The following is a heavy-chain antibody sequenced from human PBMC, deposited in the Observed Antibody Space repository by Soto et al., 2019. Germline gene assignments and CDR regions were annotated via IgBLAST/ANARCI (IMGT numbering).Heavy chain of an antibody. J-gene: IGHJ5*02. Sequence: EVQLVESGGGLVQPGGSLRLSCAASGFTFSNAWMSWVRQAPGKGLEWVGRIKSKADGGTTDYAAPVKGRFTISRDDSQNTLYLQMNTLKTEDTAVYYCSGLGNYLGWFDPWGQGTLVTVSS. CDR2: IKSKADGGTT. CDR3: SGLGNYLGWFDP. V-gene: IGHV3-15*01. D-gene: IGHD1-26*01. CDR1: GFTFSNAW.